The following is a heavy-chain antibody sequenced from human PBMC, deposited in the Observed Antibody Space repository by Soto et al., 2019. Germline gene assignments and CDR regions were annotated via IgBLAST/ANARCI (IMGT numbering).Heavy chain of an antibody. CDR3: ASGLNPTTFDY. CDR2: INPSGGST. V-gene: IGHV1-46*03. Sequence: QVQLVQSGAEVKKPGASVKVSCKASGYTFTSYYMHWVRQAPGQGLEWMGIINPSGGSTSYAQKFQGXXTXTXXTSTSTVYMELSSLRSEDTAVYYCASGLNPTTFDYWGQGTLVTVSS. J-gene: IGHJ4*02. CDR1: GYTFTSYY. D-gene: IGHD2-2*01.